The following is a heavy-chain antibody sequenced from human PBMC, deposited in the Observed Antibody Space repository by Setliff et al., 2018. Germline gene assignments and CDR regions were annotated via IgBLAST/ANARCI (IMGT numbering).Heavy chain of an antibody. CDR3: ARHGPTRTDSWFDSFDV. V-gene: IGHV4-59*08. Sequence: SETLSLTCTVSDGSISNAYWSWIRQSPGKGLEWIGYIYDTGSTNSDPSLKGRVTMSVDTSKNQVSLKMTSVTAADTAVYYCARHGPTRTDSWFDSFDVWGQGTKGTV. D-gene: IGHD3-10*01. CDR1: DGSISNAY. CDR2: IYDTGST. J-gene: IGHJ3*01.